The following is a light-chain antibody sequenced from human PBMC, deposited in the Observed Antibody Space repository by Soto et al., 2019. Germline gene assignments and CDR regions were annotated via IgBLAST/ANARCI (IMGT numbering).Light chain of an antibody. V-gene: IGLV2-14*03. Sequence: QSVLTQPASVSGSPGQSITISCTGTSSDVGGYNYVSWYQHHPGKAPILLIYDVSNRPSGVSNRFSGSRSDNTASLTISGLQPEDEADYYCSSYTTSNTRQIVFGTGTKVTVL. CDR3: SSYTTSNTRQIV. J-gene: IGLJ1*01. CDR1: SSDVGGYNY. CDR2: DVS.